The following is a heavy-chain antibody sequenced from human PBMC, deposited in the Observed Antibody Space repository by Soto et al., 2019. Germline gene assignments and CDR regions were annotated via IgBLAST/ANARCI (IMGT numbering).Heavy chain of an antibody. CDR2: LYHGDTAI. J-gene: IGHJ4*02. V-gene: IGHV5-51*01. D-gene: IGHD3-22*01. CDR1: GYIFTSYW. Sequence: PGESLKISCKGSGYIFTSYWIPRVRQVPGKGLELMGVLYHGDTAIRYRPSFQSQTTISDEKSISTAYLQWSSLKASDSAMYFCARHFYYDSSYYYPTNTPSPLDFWGQGTLVTVSS. CDR3: ARHFYYDSSYYYPTNTPSPLDF.